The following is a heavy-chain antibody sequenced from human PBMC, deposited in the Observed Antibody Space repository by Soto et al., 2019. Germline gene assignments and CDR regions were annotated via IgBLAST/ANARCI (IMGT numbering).Heavy chain of an antibody. J-gene: IGHJ6*02. Sequence: QVQLQESGPGLVKPSETLSLTCTVSGGSIRGYYWSWIRQHPGKGLEWIGYIHYSGSTNYHPSLKSPITVSADTSQNQISLNLRSVTTADTAVYSCARDLGRTRAYYYGMDVWGQGTTVIVSS. D-gene: IGHD2-15*01. CDR3: ARDLGRTRAYYYGMDV. CDR2: IHYSGST. CDR1: GGSIRGYY. V-gene: IGHV4-59*01.